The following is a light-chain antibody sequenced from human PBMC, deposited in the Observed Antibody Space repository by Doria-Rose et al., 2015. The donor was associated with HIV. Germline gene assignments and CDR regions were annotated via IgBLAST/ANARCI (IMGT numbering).Light chain of an antibody. CDR3: QQDGDSPPT. Sequence: QQKPVQAPRLLIKGASSRAADIPDRISVSGSGTDFTLTIIRREPEDVAVYFCQQDGDSPPTFGQGTKMEIK. V-gene: IGKV3-20*01. CDR2: GAS. J-gene: IGKJ1*01.